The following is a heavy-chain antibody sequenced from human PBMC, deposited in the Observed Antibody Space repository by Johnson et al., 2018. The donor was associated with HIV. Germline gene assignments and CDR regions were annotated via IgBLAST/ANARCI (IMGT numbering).Heavy chain of an antibody. J-gene: IGHJ3*02. D-gene: IGHD2-15*01. V-gene: IGHV3-30*04. CDR3: ARDDGGGGDAFDI. CDR1: GFTFSSYA. CDR2: ISYDGSNK. Sequence: VQLVASGGGVVQPGRSLRLSCAASGFTFSSYAMHWVRQAPGKGLEWVAVISYDGSNKYYADSVKGRFTISRDNSKNTMYLQMNSLRAEDTAVYYCARDDGGGGDAFDIWGQGTMVTVSS.